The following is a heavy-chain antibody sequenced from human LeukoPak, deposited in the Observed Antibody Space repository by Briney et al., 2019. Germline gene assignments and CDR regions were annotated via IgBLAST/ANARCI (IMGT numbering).Heavy chain of an antibody. Sequence: SETLSLTCTVSGGSISSHYWSWIRQPPGKGLEWIGYIYYSGSTNYNPSLKSRVTISVDTYKNQFSLKLSSVTAADTAVYYCARNKLISAFDIWGQGTMVTVSS. CDR3: ARNKLISAFDI. CDR1: GGSISSHY. CDR2: IYYSGST. V-gene: IGHV4-59*11. D-gene: IGHD1-26*01. J-gene: IGHJ3*02.